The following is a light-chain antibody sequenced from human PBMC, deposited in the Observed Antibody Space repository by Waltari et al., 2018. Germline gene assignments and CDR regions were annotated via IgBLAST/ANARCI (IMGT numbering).Light chain of an antibody. J-gene: IGLJ3*02. Sequence: QLVLTQSPSASASLGASVKLTCTLSSGHITHVIAWQHQRPGKGPRFLMKVNSDGSHRKGDDIPDRFSGSGSGPERYLTISSLQSEDEADYYCETGGHGTWVFGGGTKLTVL. V-gene: IGLV4-69*01. CDR2: VNSDGSH. CDR3: ETGGHGTWV. CDR1: SGHITHV.